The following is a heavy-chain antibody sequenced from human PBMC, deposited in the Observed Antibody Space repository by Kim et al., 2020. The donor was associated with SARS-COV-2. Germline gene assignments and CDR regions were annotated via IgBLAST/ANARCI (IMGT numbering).Heavy chain of an antibody. J-gene: IGHJ4*02. Sequence: SETLSLTCTVSGGSISSYYWSWIRQPPGKGLEWIGYIYYSGSTNYNPSLKSRVTISVDTSKNQFSLKLSSVTAADTAVYYCATLYGDADYWGQGTLVTVS. CDR2: IYYSGST. CDR3: ATLYGDADY. D-gene: IGHD4-17*01. V-gene: IGHV4-59*08. CDR1: GGSISSYY.